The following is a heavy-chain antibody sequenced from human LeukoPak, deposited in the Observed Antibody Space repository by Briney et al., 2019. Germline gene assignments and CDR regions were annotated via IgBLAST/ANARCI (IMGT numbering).Heavy chain of an antibody. D-gene: IGHD2-15*01. CDR3: ARASAVVAATPTVFDY. J-gene: IGHJ4*02. CDR1: GFTFSDYY. Sequence: GGSLRLSCAASGFTFSDYYMSWIRQAPGKGLEWVSYISSSGSTIYYADSVKGRFTISRDNAKNSLYLQMNSLRAEDTAVYYCARASAVVAATPTVFDYWGQGTLVTVSS. V-gene: IGHV3-11*01. CDR2: ISSSGSTI.